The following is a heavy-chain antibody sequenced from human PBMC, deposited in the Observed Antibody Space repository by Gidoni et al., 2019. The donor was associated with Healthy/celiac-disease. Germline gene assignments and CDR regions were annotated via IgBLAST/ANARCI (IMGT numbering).Heavy chain of an antibody. CDR3: AREHYYDSSGTPEFDY. CDR1: GGSIRSSNW. D-gene: IGHD3-22*01. V-gene: IGHV4-4*02. CDR2: IYHSGST. J-gene: IGHJ4*02. Sequence: QVQLQESGPGLVKPSGTLSLTCAVSGGSIRSSNWWSWVRQPPGKGLEWIGEIYHSGSTNYNPSLNSRVTISVDKSKNQFSLKLISVTAADTAVYYCAREHYYDSSGTPEFDYWGQGTLVTVSS.